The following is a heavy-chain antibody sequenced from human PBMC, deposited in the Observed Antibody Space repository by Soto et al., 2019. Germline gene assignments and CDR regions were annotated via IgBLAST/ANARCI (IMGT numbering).Heavy chain of an antibody. CDR1: GYGFTSYW. Sequence: GESLKISCKGSGYGFTSYWIGWVRQMPGEGLEWMGIIYPGESDTRYSTSCKGKVTMSADKSICTAYLQWSSLKASDTAKYYCARQATVYGDGGAFDIWGQGTMVTVSS. V-gene: IGHV5-51*01. CDR3: ARQATVYGDGGAFDI. D-gene: IGHD4-17*01. CDR2: IYPGESDT. J-gene: IGHJ3*02.